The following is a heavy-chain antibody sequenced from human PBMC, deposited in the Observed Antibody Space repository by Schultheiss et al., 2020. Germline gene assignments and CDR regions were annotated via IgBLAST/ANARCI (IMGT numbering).Heavy chain of an antibody. CDR1: GFSLSNARMG. V-gene: IGHV2-26*01. J-gene: IGHJ6*02. CDR3: ARMPLDYYYYGMDV. CDR2: IFSNDEK. Sequence: SGPTLVKPTETLTLTCTVSGFSLSNARMGVSWIRQPPWKALEWLAHIFSNDEKSYSTSLKSRLTISKDTSKSQVVLTMTNMDPVDTATYYYARMPLDYYYYGMDVWGQGTTVTVSS.